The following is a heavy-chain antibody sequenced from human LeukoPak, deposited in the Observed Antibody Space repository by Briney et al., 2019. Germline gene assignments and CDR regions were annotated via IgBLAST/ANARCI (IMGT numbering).Heavy chain of an antibody. CDR2: ISYDGSNK. CDR1: GFTFSSYG. J-gene: IGHJ5*02. CDR3: ARAAGSFSYNWFDP. D-gene: IGHD3-3*01. V-gene: IGHV3-30*03. Sequence: GRSLRLSCAASGFTFSSYGMHWARQAPGKGLEWVAVISYDGSNKYYADSVKGRFTISRDNSKNTLYLQMNSLRAEDTAVYYCARAAGSFSYNWFDPWGQGTLVTVSS.